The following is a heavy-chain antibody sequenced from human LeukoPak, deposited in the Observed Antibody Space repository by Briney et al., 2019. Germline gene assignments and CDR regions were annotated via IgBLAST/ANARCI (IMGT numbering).Heavy chain of an antibody. CDR1: GYTFTGYY. CDR3: ARVIGYSYGLNFDY. J-gene: IGHJ4*02. V-gene: IGHV1-2*02. D-gene: IGHD5-18*01. CDR2: INPNSGGT. Sequence: ASVKVSCKASGYTFTGYYMHWVRQAPGHGLEWMGWINPNSGGTNYAQKFQGRVTMTRDTSISTAYMELSRLRSDDTAVYYCARVIGYSYGLNFDYWGQGTLVTVSS.